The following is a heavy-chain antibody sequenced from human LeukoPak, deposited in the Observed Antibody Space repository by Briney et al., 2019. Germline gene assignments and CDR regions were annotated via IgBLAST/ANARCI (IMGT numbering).Heavy chain of an antibody. Sequence: GGSLRPSCAASGFTFSSYAMSWVRQAPGKGLEWVSAISGSGGSTYYADSVKGRFTISRDNSKNTLYLQMNSLRAEDTAVYYCAKCDRYSSGSRLDYWGQGTLVTVSS. V-gene: IGHV3-23*01. CDR2: ISGSGGST. D-gene: IGHD6-19*01. CDR3: AKCDRYSSGSRLDY. J-gene: IGHJ4*02. CDR1: GFTFSSYA.